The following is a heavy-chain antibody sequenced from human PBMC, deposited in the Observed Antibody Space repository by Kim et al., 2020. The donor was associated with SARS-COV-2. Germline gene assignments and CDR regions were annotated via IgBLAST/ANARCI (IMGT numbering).Heavy chain of an antibody. CDR2: IDPSDSYT. Sequence: GESLKISCKGSGYSFTSYWISWVRQMPGKGLEWMGRIDPSDSYTNYSPSFQGHVTISADKSISTAYLQWSSLKASDTAMYYCASAYDSSGYYPGVRAFDIWGQGTMVTVSS. CDR1: GYSFTSYW. CDR3: ASAYDSSGYYPGVRAFDI. J-gene: IGHJ3*02. V-gene: IGHV5-10-1*01. D-gene: IGHD3-22*01.